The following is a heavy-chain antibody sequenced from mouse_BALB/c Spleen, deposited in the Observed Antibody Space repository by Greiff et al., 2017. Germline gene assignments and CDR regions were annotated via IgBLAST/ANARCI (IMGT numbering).Heavy chain of an antibody. D-gene: IGHD1-2*01. V-gene: IGHV5-12-1*01. J-gene: IGHJ2*01. CDR1: GFAFSSYD. CDR2: ISSGGGST. Sequence: EVHLVESGGGLVKPGGSLKLSCAASGFAFSSYDMSWVRQTPEKRLEWVAYISSGGGSTYYPDTVKGRFTISRDNAKNTLYLQMSSLKSEDTAMYYCASHYYGYYYFDYWGQGTTLTVSS. CDR3: ASHYYGYYYFDY.